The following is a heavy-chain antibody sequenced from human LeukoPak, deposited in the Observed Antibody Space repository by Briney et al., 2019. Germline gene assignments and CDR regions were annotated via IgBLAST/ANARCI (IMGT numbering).Heavy chain of an antibody. CDR1: GGSISSSTYY. Sequence: SETLSLTCTVSGGSISSSTYYWGWIRQPPGKGLEWIGSIYYSGSTYYNPSLKSRVTISVDTSKNQFSLKLSSVTAADTAVYYCAREAGGATNFDYWGQGTLVTVSS. CDR3: AREAGGATNFDY. J-gene: IGHJ4*02. D-gene: IGHD1-26*01. V-gene: IGHV4-39*02. CDR2: IYYSGST.